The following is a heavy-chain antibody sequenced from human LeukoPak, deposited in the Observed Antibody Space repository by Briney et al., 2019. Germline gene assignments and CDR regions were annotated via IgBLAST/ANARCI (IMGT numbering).Heavy chain of an antibody. CDR3: ARGYSSSWLRIDY. CDR1: GWFFSGYY. CDR2: INHSGST. D-gene: IGHD6-13*01. V-gene: IGHV4-34*01. J-gene: IGHJ4*02. Sequence: SETLSLTCAVYGWFFSGYYWSWIRQPPGKGLEWIGEINHSGSTNYNPSLKSRVTISVDTSNNQFSLKLSSVTAADTAVYYCARGYSSSWLRIDYWGQGTLVTVSS.